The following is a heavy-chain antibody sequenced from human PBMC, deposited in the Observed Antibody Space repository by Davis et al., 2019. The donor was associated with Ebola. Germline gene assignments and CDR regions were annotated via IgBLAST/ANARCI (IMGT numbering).Heavy chain of an antibody. J-gene: IGHJ3*02. Sequence: GGSLRLSCKGSGYSFTSSWIGWMRQMPGKGLEWMGIIYPGDSDTRYSPSSQGQVTISADKSISTAYLQWSSLKASDTAMYYCARPMTSRSAAAFDIWGQGTMVTVSS. CDR2: IYPGDSDT. D-gene: IGHD3-3*01. CDR1: GYSFTSSW. CDR3: ARPMTSRSAAAFDI. V-gene: IGHV5-51*01.